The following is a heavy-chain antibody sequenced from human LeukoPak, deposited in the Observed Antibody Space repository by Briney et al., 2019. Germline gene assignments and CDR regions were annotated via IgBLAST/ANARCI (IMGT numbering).Heavy chain of an antibody. Sequence: PGGSLRLSCAASRFTFSSYGMHWVRQAPGKGLEWVAVISYDGSNKYYADSVKGRFTISRDNSKNTLYLQMNSLRAEDTAVYYCAKGGEMATNWGQGTLVTVSS. CDR1: RFTFSSYG. CDR3: AKGGEMATN. V-gene: IGHV3-30*18. J-gene: IGHJ4*02. CDR2: ISYDGSNK. D-gene: IGHD5-24*01.